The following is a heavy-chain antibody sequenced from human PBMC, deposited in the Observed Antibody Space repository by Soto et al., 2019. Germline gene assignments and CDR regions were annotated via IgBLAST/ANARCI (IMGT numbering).Heavy chain of an antibody. J-gene: IGHJ6*02. V-gene: IGHV1-69*06. Sequence: QVRLVQSGAEVKKPGSSVKVSCEASGGTFSSYAVTWVRQAPGQGLEWMGGIIPIVTTQNYAQKFQGRLTISADKSTSTSYMELSSLRSEDKGVYYSARVGYYFWSRYHHYGMDVWGQGTTVIVSS. CDR1: GGTFSSYA. CDR2: IIPIVTTQ. D-gene: IGHD3-3*01. CDR3: ARVGYYFWSRYHHYGMDV.